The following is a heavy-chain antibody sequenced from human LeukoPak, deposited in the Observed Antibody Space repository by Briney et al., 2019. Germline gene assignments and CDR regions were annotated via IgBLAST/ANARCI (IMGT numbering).Heavy chain of an antibody. CDR3: AKDTLPIYCSSTSCPQDSAFDY. J-gene: IGHJ4*02. CDR2: ISWNSGSI. V-gene: IGHV3-9*01. Sequence: PGRSLRLSCAASGFTFDDYAMHWVRQAPGKGLEWVSGISWNSGSIGYADSVKGRFTISRDNAKNSLYLQMNSLRAEDTALYYCAKDTLPIYCSSTSCPQDSAFDYWGQGTLVTVSS. CDR1: GFTFDDYA. D-gene: IGHD2-2*01.